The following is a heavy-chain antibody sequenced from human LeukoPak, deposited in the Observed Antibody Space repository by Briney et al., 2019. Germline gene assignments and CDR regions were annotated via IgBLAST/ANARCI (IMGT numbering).Heavy chain of an antibody. V-gene: IGHV1-46*01. CDR1: GYTFTSYY. J-gene: IGHJ6*02. CDR2: INPSGGST. D-gene: IGHD3-3*01. Sequence: GASVKVSCKASGYTFTSYYMHWVRQAPGQGLEWMGIINPSGGSTSYAQKFQGRVTMTRDTSISTAYMELSRLRSDDTAVYYCARVLEWSYISPKYGMDVWGQGTTVTVSS. CDR3: ARVLEWSYISPKYGMDV.